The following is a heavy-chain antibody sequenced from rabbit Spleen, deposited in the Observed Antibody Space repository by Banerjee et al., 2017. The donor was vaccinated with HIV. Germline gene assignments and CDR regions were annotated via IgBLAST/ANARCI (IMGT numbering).Heavy chain of an antibody. V-gene: IGHV1S45*01. Sequence: QEQLTETGGGLVQPGGSLTLSCTASGFSFSNKVVMCWVRQAPGKGLEWIACINAVTGKAVYANWAKGRFTISKTSSTTVTLQVTSLTAADTATYFCARRHNDIGYAYALWGQGTLVTVS. D-gene: IGHD6-1*01. CDR1: GFSFSNKVV. J-gene: IGHJ4*01. CDR2: INAVTGKA. CDR3: ARRHNDIGYAYAL.